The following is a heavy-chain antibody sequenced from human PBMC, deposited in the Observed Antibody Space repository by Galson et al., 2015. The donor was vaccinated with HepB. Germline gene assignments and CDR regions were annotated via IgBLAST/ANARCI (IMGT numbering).Heavy chain of an antibody. CDR1: GFTFSSYA. Sequence: SLRLSCAASGFTFSSYAMSWVRQAPGKGLDWVSTISGSGGSTYYADSVKGRFTISRDNSKNTLYLQMNSLRAEDTAVYYCAKDRWVGSGELSYWGQGTLVTVSS. D-gene: IGHD3-10*01. CDR2: ISGSGGST. V-gene: IGHV3-23*01. CDR3: AKDRWVGSGELSY. J-gene: IGHJ4*02.